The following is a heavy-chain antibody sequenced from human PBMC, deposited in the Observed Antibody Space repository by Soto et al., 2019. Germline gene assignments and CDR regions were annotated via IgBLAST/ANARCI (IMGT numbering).Heavy chain of an antibody. V-gene: IGHV1-8*01. J-gene: IGHJ5*01. D-gene: IGHD1-26*01. Sequence: ASVKVSCKASGYTFTSYDINWVRQATGQGLEWMGWMNPNSGNTGYAQKFQGRVTMTRNTSISTAYMELSSLRSEDTAVYYCAIGLWNSGNNPNWFDYWGQGTLVTVSS. CDR1: GYTFTSYD. CDR3: AIGLWNSGNNPNWFDY. CDR2: MNPNSGNT.